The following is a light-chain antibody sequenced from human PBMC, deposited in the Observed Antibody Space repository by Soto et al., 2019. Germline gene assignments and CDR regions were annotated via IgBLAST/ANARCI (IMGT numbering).Light chain of an antibody. CDR3: QQRSNWPPD. CDR2: DAS. V-gene: IGKV3-11*01. J-gene: IGKJ5*01. Sequence: EIVLTQSPATLSLSPGERATLSCRASQSVSSYLAWYQQKPGQPPRLLIYDASNRATGIPARFSGSGSGTDFTLTISSLEPEDSAVYYCQQRSNWPPDFGQGTRLEI. CDR1: QSVSSY.